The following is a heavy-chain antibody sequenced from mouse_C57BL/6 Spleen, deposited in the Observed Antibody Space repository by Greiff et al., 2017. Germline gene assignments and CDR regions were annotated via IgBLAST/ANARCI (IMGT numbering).Heavy chain of an antibody. D-gene: IGHD2-5*01. CDR2: IDPSDSET. V-gene: IGHV1-52*01. CDR3: ARSGYSNYSFAY. J-gene: IGHJ3*01. Sequence: QVQLQQPGAELVRPGSSVKLSCKASGYTFTSYWMHWVKQRPIQGLEWIGNIDPSDSETHYNQKFKDKATLTVDKSSSTAYMQLSSLKSEDSAVYYCARSGYSNYSFAYWGQGTLVTVSA. CDR1: GYTFTSYW.